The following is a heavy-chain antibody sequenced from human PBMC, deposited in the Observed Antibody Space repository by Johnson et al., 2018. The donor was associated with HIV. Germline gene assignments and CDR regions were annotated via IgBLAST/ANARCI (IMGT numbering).Heavy chain of an antibody. D-gene: IGHD2-21*01. CDR2: IRKDGSDK. V-gene: IGHV3-30*04. J-gene: IGHJ3*02. CDR1: GFTFSSYA. Sequence: QVQLVESGGGVVQPGRSLRLSCAASGFTFSSYAMHWVRQAPGKGLEWVAFIRKDGSDKYHTESVKGRFTISRDNSRNTLYLQMNSLRIEDTAVYYCARGGGCGGDCYSGYDAFDIWGQGTMVTVSS. CDR3: ARGGGCGGDCYSGYDAFDI.